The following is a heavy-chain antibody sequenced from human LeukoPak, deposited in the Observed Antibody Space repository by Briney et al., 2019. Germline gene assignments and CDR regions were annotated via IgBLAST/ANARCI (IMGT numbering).Heavy chain of an antibody. CDR2: IYSGGST. Sequence: GGSLRLSCAASGFTFSSYSMNWVRQAPGKGLEWVSIIYSGGSTFYADSVKGRFTISRDNSKNTLHLQMNSLRAEDTAVYYCARSNDAFDIWGQGAMVTVSS. CDR1: GFTFSSYS. D-gene: IGHD5/OR15-5a*01. J-gene: IGHJ3*02. V-gene: IGHV3-53*01. CDR3: ARSNDAFDI.